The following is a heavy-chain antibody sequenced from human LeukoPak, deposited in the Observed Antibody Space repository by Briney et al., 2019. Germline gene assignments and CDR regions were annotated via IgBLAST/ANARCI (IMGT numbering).Heavy chain of an antibody. CDR3: AKDGSMVVTAILAY. D-gene: IGHD2-21*02. J-gene: IGHJ4*02. Sequence: GGFLRLSCAASGFTFSSYAMSWVRQAPGEGLEWVSAISGSGGSTYYADSVKGRFTISRDNSKNTLYLQMNSLRAEDTAVYYCAKDGSMVVTAILAYWGQGTLVTVSS. CDR2: ISGSGGST. CDR1: GFTFSSYA. V-gene: IGHV3-23*01.